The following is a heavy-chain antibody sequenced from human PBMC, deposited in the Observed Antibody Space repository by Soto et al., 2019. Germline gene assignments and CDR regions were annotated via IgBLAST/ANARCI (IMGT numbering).Heavy chain of an antibody. Sequence: SETLSLTCTVSGDSISSGDYYWSWIRQPPGKGLEWIGCIYYSGNTYYNPSLKRRFSISVDTSKNQFSLQLSSVTVADTAVYYCVSDFKRYGNQRGPLAYSGLGSWVTGSA. CDR2: IYYSGNT. D-gene: IGHD5-18*01. J-gene: IGHJ1*01. CDR1: GDSISSGDYY. CDR3: VSDFKRYGNQRGPLAY. V-gene: IGHV4-30-4*01.